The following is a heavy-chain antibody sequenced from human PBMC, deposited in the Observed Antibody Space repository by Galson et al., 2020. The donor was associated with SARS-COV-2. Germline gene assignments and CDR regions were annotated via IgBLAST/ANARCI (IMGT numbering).Heavy chain of an antibody. CDR1: GGSISSGSYY. J-gene: IGHJ4*02. D-gene: IGHD3-22*01. V-gene: IGHV4-61*02. Sequence: SETLSLTCTVSGGSISSGSYYWSWIRQPAGKGLEWIVRIYTSGSTNYNPSLKSRVTISVDTSKNQFSLKLSSVTAADTAVYYCAREYYYDSSGYYYLTGGYFDYWGQGTLVTVSS. CDR2: IYTSGST. CDR3: AREYYYDSSGYYYLTGGYFDY.